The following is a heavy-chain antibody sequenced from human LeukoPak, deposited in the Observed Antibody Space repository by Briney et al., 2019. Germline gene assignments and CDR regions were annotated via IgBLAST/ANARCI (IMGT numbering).Heavy chain of an antibody. Sequence: PGGSLRLSCAASGFXNVWMSWVRQAPGKGLEWVGRIKSKTEDGTTDYAAPGKGRFTISRDDSKSTLYLQMNGLKTEDTAVYYCTSEDQGGFDHWGQGTLVTVSS. D-gene: IGHD1-26*01. CDR1: GFXNVW. J-gene: IGHJ4*02. CDR2: IKSKTEDGTT. CDR3: TSEDQGGFDH. V-gene: IGHV3-15*01.